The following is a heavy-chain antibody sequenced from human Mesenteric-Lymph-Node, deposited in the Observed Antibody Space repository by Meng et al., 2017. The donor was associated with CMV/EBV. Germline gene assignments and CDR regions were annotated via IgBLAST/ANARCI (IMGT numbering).Heavy chain of an antibody. CDR1: GYIFAGFY. CDR2: INPTSGGT. Sequence: ASVKVSCKPSGYIFAGFYLHWVRQAPGQGLEWMGWINPTSGGTNYGERFQGRVTVTRDTSIDTTYLEMTSLTSDDTATYYCARGDSDQVGPLGFWGQGTLVTVSS. CDR3: ARGDSDQVGPLGF. D-gene: IGHD2-21*01. J-gene: IGHJ4*02. V-gene: IGHV1-2*02.